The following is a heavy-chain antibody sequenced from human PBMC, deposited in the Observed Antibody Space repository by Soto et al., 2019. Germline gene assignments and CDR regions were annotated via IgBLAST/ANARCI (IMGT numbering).Heavy chain of an antibody. CDR3: AKEERFLEWLLAGDYYYGMDV. Sequence: GGSLRVSCAGSGFALRSYAMSWVRQAPGKGLEWVSAISGSGGSTYYADSVKGRFTISRDNSKNTLYLQMNSLRAEDTAVYYCAKEERFLEWLLAGDYYYGMDVWGQGTTVPVSS. CDR2: ISGSGGST. CDR1: GFALRSYA. J-gene: IGHJ6*02. V-gene: IGHV3-23*01. D-gene: IGHD3-3*01.